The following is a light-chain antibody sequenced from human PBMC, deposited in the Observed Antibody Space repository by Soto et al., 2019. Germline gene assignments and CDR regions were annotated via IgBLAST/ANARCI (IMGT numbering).Light chain of an antibody. CDR3: CSYAGSDNWA. CDR1: SSDVGSYNL. J-gene: IGLJ3*02. Sequence: QSALTQPASVSGSPGQSITISCTGTSSDVGSYNLVTWYQHHPGKVPKLMIYEIIKRPSGVSDRFSGSKSGNTASLTISGLQAEDEADYYCCSYAGSDNWAFGGGTKLTVL. V-gene: IGLV2-23*02. CDR2: EII.